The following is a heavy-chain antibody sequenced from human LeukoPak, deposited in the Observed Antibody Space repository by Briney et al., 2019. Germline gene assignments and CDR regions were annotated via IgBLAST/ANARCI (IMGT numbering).Heavy chain of an antibody. CDR2: IYYSGST. CDR3: AASVAGERNFDY. D-gene: IGHD6-19*01. Sequence: PSETPSLTCTVSGRSISSYYWSWIRQPPGKGLGWIGYIYYSGSTNYSPSLKSRVTISVDTSKNQFSLKLSSVTAADTAVYYCAASVAGERNFDYWGQGTLVTVSS. J-gene: IGHJ4*02. V-gene: IGHV4-59*01. CDR1: GRSISSYY.